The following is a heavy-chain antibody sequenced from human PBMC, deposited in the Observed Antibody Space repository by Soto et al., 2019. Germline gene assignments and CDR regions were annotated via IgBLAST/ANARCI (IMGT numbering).Heavy chain of an antibody. V-gene: IGHV3-33*01. Sequence: GGSLRLSCAASGFTFSSYGMHWVRQAPGKGLEWVAVIWYDGSNKYYADSVKGRFTISRDNSKNTLYLQMNSLRAEDTAVYYCARPPSGSYYFDYWGQGTLVTVSS. J-gene: IGHJ4*02. CDR1: GFTFSSYG. CDR2: IWYDGSNK. D-gene: IGHD1-26*01. CDR3: ARPPSGSYYFDY.